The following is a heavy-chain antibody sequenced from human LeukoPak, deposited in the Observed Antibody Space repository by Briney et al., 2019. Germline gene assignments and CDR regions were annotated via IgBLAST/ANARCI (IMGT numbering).Heavy chain of an antibody. J-gene: IGHJ2*01. D-gene: IGHD6-6*01. CDR1: GFTFSSYW. CDR3: ARDPSLAARPYYYHDL. V-gene: IGHV3-7*01. CDR2: IKQAGNEK. Sequence: PGGSLRLSCAASGFTFSSYWMTWVRQAPGKGLEWVANIKQAGNEKYYVDSVKGRFAISRDNAKNSLYLQMNNLRAEDAAVYYCARDPSLAARPYYYHDLWGRGTLVTVSS.